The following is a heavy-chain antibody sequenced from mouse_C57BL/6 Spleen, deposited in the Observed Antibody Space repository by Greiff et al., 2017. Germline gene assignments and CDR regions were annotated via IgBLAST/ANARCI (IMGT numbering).Heavy chain of an antibody. CDR3: ARGLAWFAY. CDR1: GYTFTSYW. CDR2: IDPSDSET. V-gene: IGHV1-52*01. J-gene: IGHJ3*01. Sequence: QVQLQQPGAELVRPGSSVKLSCKASGYTFTSYWMHWVKQRPIQGLEWIGNIDPSDSETHYNQKFKDKATLSVYKSSSTAYMQLSSLTSEDAAVYYCARGLAWFAYWGQGTLVTVSA. D-gene: IGHD3-3*01.